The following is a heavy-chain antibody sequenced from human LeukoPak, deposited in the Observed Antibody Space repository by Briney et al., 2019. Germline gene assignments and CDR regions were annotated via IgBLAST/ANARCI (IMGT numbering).Heavy chain of an antibody. CDR2: ISAYNGNT. V-gene: IGHV1-18*01. CDR3: AGDEVTMIVWFGLSNAFDI. Sequence: ASVKVSCKASGCTFPSYGISWGRQAPGQGLEWMGWISAYNGNTNYAQKFQGRVTMTTDTSMSTAYIGLTSLSSDDTDLYFGAGDEVTMIVWFGLSNAFDIWGQGTMVTVSS. D-gene: IGHD3-22*01. J-gene: IGHJ3*02. CDR1: GCTFPSYG.